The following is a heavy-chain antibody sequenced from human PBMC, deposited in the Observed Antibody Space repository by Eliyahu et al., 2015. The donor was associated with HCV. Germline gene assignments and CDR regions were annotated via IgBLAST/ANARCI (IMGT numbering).Heavy chain of an antibody. CDR2: ISHDGTTT. J-gene: IGHJ4*02. D-gene: IGHD3-22*01. Sequence: QVQLVESGGGVVHPGRSLRLSCAASGFTFNYYAMHWVRQAPGKGLEWVAVISHDGTTTYYADSVKGRFAISRDSSQHTLYLQMSRLGAADTAVYYCASYSASSDYFDYWGQGTLVTVSS. CDR1: GFTFNYYA. V-gene: IGHV3-30*09. CDR3: ASYSASSDYFDY.